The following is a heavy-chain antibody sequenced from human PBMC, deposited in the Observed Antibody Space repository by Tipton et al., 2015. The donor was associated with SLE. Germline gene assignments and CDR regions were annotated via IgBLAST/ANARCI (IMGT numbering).Heavy chain of an antibody. CDR2: IYTSGST. CDR1: GGSISSYY. D-gene: IGHD3-22*01. CDR3: ARVPYTSSGFLRGAFDI. J-gene: IGHJ3*02. V-gene: IGHV4-4*07. Sequence: TLSLTYTVSGGSISSYYWSWIRQPAGKGLEWIGRIYTSGSTNYNPSLKSRVTMSVDTSKNQFSLKLSSVTAADTAVYYCARVPYTSSGFLRGAFDIWGQGTMVTVSS.